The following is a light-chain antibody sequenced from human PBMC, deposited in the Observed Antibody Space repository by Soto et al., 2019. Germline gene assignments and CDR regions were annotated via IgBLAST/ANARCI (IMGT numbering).Light chain of an antibody. J-gene: IGLJ1*01. CDR3: SSYTSSSTPV. V-gene: IGLV2-14*01. Sequence: QSVLTQPASVPGSPGQSITISCTGTSSDVGGYNYVSWYQQHPGKAPKLMIYEVSNQPSGVSNRFSGSKSGNTASLTISGLLAEDEADYYCSSYTSSSTPVFGTGTKVTVL. CDR2: EVS. CDR1: SSDVGGYNY.